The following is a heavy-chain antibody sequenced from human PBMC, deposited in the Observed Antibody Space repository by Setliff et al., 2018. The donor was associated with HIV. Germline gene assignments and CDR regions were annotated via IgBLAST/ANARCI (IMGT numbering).Heavy chain of an antibody. V-gene: IGHV1-69-2*01. Sequence: GASVKVSCKASGYSFSDYYMHWAQQAPGKGLEWMGRVDPEDGETIYAEKFQGRVTITADTSTDTAYMELSSLRSEDTAVYYCTALNYDILTGYSDYWGQGTLGHRLL. CDR1: GYSFSDYY. CDR2: VDPEDGET. J-gene: IGHJ4*02. CDR3: TALNYDILTGYSDY. D-gene: IGHD3-9*01.